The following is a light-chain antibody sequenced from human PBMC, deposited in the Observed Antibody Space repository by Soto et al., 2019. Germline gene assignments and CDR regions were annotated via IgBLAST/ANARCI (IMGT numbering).Light chain of an antibody. CDR3: QQYNSFWT. CDR1: QSISSW. Sequence: DIQMTQSPSTLSASVGDRVTFTCRASQSISSWLAWYQQKPGKAPKLLIYDASYLERGVPSRFSGSGSGTEFTLTISSLQPDDLATYYCQQYNSFWTFGQGTKVEI. J-gene: IGKJ1*01. CDR2: DAS. V-gene: IGKV1-5*01.